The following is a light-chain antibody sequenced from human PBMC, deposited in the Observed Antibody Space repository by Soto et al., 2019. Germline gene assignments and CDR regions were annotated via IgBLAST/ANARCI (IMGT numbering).Light chain of an antibody. Sequence: DIQMTQSPSSLSASVGDRVTITCRASQRISTHLNWYQQKPGKAPKLLIYTASSLQSGVPSRFSGSGSGTDFTLTISSLQPEDFATYYCQQSFTTTTFGGGTKVEIK. J-gene: IGKJ4*01. CDR2: TAS. V-gene: IGKV1-39*01. CDR3: QQSFTTTT. CDR1: QRISTH.